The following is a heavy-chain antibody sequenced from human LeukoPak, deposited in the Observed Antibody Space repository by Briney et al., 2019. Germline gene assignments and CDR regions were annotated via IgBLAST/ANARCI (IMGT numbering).Heavy chain of an antibody. CDR2: IYYSGST. CDR3: ARATYYYDSSGYRNWFDP. D-gene: IGHD3-22*01. V-gene: IGHV4-59*08. J-gene: IGHJ5*02. CDR1: GGSISSYY. Sequence: SETLSLTCTVSGGSISSYYWSWLRQPPGKGLEWMGYIYYSGSTNYNPSLKSRGTISVDTCKNQCSLKLSSVTAADTAVYYCARATYYYDSSGYRNWFDPWGQGTLVTVSS.